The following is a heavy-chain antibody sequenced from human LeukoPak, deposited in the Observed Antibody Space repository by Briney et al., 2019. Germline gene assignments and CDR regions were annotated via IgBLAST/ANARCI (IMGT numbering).Heavy chain of an antibody. CDR3: ARAEGDYVWGSYRSQYYYYYMDV. Sequence: ASVKVSCKASGGTFSSYAISWVRQAPGQGLEWMGGIIPIFGTANYAQKFQGRVTITADKSTSTAYMELSSLRSEDTAVYYCARAEGDYVWGSYRSQYYYYYMDVWGKGTTVTVSS. CDR2: IIPIFGTA. CDR1: GGTFSSYA. D-gene: IGHD3-16*02. J-gene: IGHJ6*03. V-gene: IGHV1-69*06.